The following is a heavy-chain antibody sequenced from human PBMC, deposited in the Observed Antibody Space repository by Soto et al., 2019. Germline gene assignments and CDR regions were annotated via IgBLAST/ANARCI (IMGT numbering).Heavy chain of an antibody. CDR2: IIPIFGTA. CDR1: GGTFSSYA. CDR3: ARVPPPSYYYDSSGYYWYFDL. D-gene: IGHD3-22*01. V-gene: IGHV1-69*01. J-gene: IGHJ2*01. Sequence: QVQLVQSGAEVKKPGSSVKVSCKASGGTFSSYAISWVRQAPGQGLEWMGGIIPIFGTANYAQKFQGRVTITADESPSTAYMELRSLRSEDTALYYCARVPPPSYYYDSSGYYWYFDLWGRGTLVTVSS.